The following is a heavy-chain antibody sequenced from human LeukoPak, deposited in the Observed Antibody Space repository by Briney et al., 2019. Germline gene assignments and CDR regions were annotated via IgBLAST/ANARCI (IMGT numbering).Heavy chain of an antibody. V-gene: IGHV4-39*07. CDR3: ARYQLLYDAFDI. D-gene: IGHD2-2*01. J-gene: IGHJ3*02. Sequence: PSETLSLTCTVSGGSISSSSYYWGWIRQPPGKGLEWIGSIYYSGSTYYNPSLKSRVTISVDTSKNQFSLKLSSVTAADTAVYYCARYQLLYDAFDIWGQGTMVTVSS. CDR2: IYYSGST. CDR1: GGSISSSSYY.